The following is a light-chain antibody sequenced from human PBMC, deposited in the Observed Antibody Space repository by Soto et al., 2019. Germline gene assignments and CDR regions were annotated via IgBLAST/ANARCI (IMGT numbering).Light chain of an antibody. CDR2: AAS. Sequence: IQMTQSPSSLSASVGDRVTITCRASQSIGPFLNWYQQRPGQAPRPLIYAASNLENGVPSTFRGSGSETLFTLTISSLQPEDFATYYCQHSYRTPVTFGQGTKLELK. CDR1: QSIGPF. V-gene: IGKV1-39*01. CDR3: QHSYRTPVT. J-gene: IGKJ2*01.